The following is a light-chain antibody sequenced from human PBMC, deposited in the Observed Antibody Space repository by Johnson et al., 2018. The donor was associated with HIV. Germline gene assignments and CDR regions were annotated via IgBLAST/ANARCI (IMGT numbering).Light chain of an antibody. J-gene: IGLJ1*01. CDR3: GTWDSSLSAYV. V-gene: IGLV1-51*01. CDR1: SSNIGRNY. Sequence: QSVLTQSPSVSAAPGQKVTISCSGNSSNIGRNYVSWYQQLPGTAPKLLIFDNNKRPSGIPDRFSASKSGTSATLGITGLQTGDEADYSWGTWDSSLSAYVFGTGTKVTVL. CDR2: DNN.